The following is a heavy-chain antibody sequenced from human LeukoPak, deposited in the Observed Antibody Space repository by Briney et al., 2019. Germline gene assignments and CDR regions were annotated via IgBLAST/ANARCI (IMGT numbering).Heavy chain of an antibody. CDR2: ISAYNGNT. D-gene: IGHD6-19*01. CDR1: GYTFTSYG. V-gene: IGHV1-18*01. J-gene: IGHJ5*02. CDR3: ARVVDSSGSGWFDP. Sequence: ASVKVSCKASGYTFTSYGISWVRQAPGQGLEWMGWISAYNGNTNYAQKLQGRVTMTTDTSTSTAYMELRSLRSDDTAVYYCARVVDSSGSGWFDPWGQGTLVTVSS.